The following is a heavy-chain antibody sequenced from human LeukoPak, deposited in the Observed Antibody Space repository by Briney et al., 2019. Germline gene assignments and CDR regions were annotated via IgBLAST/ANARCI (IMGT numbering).Heavy chain of an antibody. Sequence: LETLSLTCAVYGGSFSGYYWSWIRQPPGKGLEWIGEINHSGSTNYNPSLKSRVTISVDTSKNQFSLKLSSVTAADTAVYYCAREFRELIEGFDPWGQGTLVTVSS. J-gene: IGHJ5*02. V-gene: IGHV4-34*01. CDR1: GGSFSGYY. CDR3: AREFRELIEGFDP. CDR2: INHSGST. D-gene: IGHD3-16*01.